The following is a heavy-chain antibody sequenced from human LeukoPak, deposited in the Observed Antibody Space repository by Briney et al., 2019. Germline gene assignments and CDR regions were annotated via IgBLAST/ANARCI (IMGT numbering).Heavy chain of an antibody. Sequence: GGSLRLSCAASGFTVSSNYMSWVRQAPGKGLEWVAVIYSGGSTYYADSVKVRFTISRDNSKNTLYLQMNSLRAEDTAVYYCAREPDSSSCWFDPWGQGTLVTVSS. V-gene: IGHV3-66*02. CDR2: IYSGGST. D-gene: IGHD6-13*01. J-gene: IGHJ5*02. CDR3: AREPDSSSCWFDP. CDR1: GFTVSSNY.